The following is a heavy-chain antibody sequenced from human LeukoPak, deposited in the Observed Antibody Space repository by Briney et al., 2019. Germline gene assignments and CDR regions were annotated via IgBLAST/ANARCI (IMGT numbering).Heavy chain of an antibody. CDR1: GGTFTSYA. Sequence: SVKVSCKASGGTFTSYAISWVRQAPGHGLVWMGGIIPIFGTANHAQKSQGRVTVTTDESTSTAYMELNRLRSEDTAVYYCAREANHQWLVPRSSQQGSYMDVWGKGTTVTVSS. J-gene: IGHJ6*03. D-gene: IGHD6-19*01. V-gene: IGHV1-69*05. CDR3: AREANHQWLVPRSSQQGSYMDV. CDR2: IIPIFGTA.